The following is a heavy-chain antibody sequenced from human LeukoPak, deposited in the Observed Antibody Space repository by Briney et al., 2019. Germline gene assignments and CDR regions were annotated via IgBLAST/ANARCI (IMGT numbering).Heavy chain of an antibody. J-gene: IGHJ4*02. CDR3: ARHRGSSSSGYLFDY. V-gene: IGHV4-34*01. CDR2: INHSGST. D-gene: IGHD6-6*01. CDR1: GGSFSGYY. Sequence: SETLSLTCAVYGGSFSGYYWSWIRQPPGKGLEWIGEINHSGSTNYNPSLKSRVTISVDTSKNQFSLKLSSVTAADTAVYYCARHRGSSSSGYLFDYWGQGTLVTVSS.